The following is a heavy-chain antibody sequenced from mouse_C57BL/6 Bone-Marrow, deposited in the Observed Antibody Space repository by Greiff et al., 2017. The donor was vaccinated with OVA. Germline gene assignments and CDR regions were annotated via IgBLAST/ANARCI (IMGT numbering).Heavy chain of an antibody. V-gene: IGHV5-4*03. CDR1: GFTFSSYA. Sequence: EVKLQESGGGLVKPAGSLKLSCAASGFTFSSYAMSWVRQTPEKRLEWVATISDGGSYTYYPDNVKGRFTISRDNAKNNLYLQMSHLKSEDTAMYYCARTLYDGYLYFDYWGQGTTLTVSS. D-gene: IGHD2-3*01. CDR3: ARTLYDGYLYFDY. J-gene: IGHJ2*01. CDR2: ISDGGSYT.